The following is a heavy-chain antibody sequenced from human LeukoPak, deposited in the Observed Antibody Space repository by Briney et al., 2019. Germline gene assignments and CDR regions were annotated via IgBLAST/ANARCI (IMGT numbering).Heavy chain of an antibody. CDR2: IYHSGST. CDR1: GGSISSGGYY. V-gene: IGHV4-30-2*01. J-gene: IGHJ4*02. D-gene: IGHD3-16*01. Sequence: SETLSLTCTVSGGSISSGGYYWSWIRQPPGRGLEWIGYIYHSGSTYYNPSLKSRVTISVDRSKNQFSLKLSSRTAADTAVYYCARDLRRGYFDYWGQGTLVTVSS. CDR3: ARDLRRGYFDY.